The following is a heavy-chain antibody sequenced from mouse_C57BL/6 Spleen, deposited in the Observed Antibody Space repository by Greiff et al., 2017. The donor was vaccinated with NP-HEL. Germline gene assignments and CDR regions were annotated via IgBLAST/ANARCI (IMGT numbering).Heavy chain of an antibody. Sequence: EVQRVESGGGLVQPGGSLSLSCAASGFTFTDYYMSWVRQPPGKALEWLGFIRNKANGYTTEYSASVKGRFTISRDNSQSILYLQMNALRAEDSATYYCARLAGGFDYWGQGTTLTVSS. CDR1: GFTFTDYY. D-gene: IGHD1-1*02. V-gene: IGHV7-3*01. CDR3: ARLAGGFDY. J-gene: IGHJ2*01. CDR2: IRNKANGYTT.